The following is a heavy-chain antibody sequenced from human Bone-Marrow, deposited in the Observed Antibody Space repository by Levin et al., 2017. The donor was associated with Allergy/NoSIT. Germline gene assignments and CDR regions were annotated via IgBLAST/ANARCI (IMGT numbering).Heavy chain of an antibody. Sequence: SETLSLTCNVSGDSLSTSRHFWAWVRQPPGQGLEWIGSVYSNGNTYSKSSLKRRLTISMDTSKNQFFLQLKSVTASDTAIYFCARNYYYDTSGGQYNWFDRWGQGTLVSVSS. CDR2: VYSNGNT. D-gene: IGHD3-22*01. CDR3: ARNYYYDTSGGQYNWFDR. CDR1: GDSLSTSRHF. J-gene: IGHJ5*02. V-gene: IGHV4-39*01.